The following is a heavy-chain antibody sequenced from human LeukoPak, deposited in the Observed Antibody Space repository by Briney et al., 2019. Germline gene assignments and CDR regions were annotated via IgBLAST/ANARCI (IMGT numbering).Heavy chain of an antibody. CDR2: INPSGGST. CDR3: ARSSPWNLIDY. J-gene: IGHJ4*02. V-gene: IGHV1-46*01. CDR1: GYIFIRFD. Sequence: ASVKVSCKAFGYIFIRFDINWVRQATRQGLEWMGIINPSGGSTSYAQKFQGRVTMTRDTSASTVYMELSSLRSEDTAVYYCARSSPWNLIDYWGQGTLVTVSS. D-gene: IGHD1-1*01.